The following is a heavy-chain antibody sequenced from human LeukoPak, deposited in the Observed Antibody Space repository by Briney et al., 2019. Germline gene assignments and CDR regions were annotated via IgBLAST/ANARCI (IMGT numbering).Heavy chain of an antibody. J-gene: IGHJ4*02. CDR2: MNPNSGNT. D-gene: IGHD3-10*01. CDR3: ASGSGSPPFDY. V-gene: IGHV1-8*02. CDR1: GYTFTVYY. Sequence: VASVKVSCKASGYTFTVYYLHWVRQATGQGLEWMGWMNPNSGNTGYAQKFQGRVTMTRNTSISTAYMELSSLRSEDTAVYYCASGSGSPPFDYWGQGTLVTVSS.